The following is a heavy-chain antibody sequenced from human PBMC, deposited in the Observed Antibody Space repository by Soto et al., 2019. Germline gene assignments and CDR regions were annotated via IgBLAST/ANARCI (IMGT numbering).Heavy chain of an antibody. J-gene: IGHJ5*02. D-gene: IGHD3-22*01. CDR1: GGSISSGNYY. CDR3: ARLGAYYQSLDP. V-gene: IGHV4-30-4*01. Sequence: SETLSLTCTVSGGSISSGNYYWSWIRQPPGKGLEWIGYIYYSGSTYYNPSLKSRVTISVDTSKNQFSLKLSSVTAADTAVYYCARLGAYYQSLDPWGPGTLVTVSS. CDR2: IYYSGST.